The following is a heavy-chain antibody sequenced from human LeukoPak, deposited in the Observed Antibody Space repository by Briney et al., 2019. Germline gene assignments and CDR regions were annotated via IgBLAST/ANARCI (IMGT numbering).Heavy chain of an antibody. J-gene: IGHJ4*02. CDR2: IYTSGST. D-gene: IGHD1-1*01. V-gene: IGHV4-61*02. CDR3: ARELDHPDY. CDR1: GGSISSGSYY. Sequence: SQTLSLTCTVSGGSISSGSYYWSWIRQPAGKGLEWIGRIYTSGSTNYNPSLKSRVTISVDTSKNQFSLKLSSVTAADTAVYYCARELDHPDYWGQGTLVTVSS.